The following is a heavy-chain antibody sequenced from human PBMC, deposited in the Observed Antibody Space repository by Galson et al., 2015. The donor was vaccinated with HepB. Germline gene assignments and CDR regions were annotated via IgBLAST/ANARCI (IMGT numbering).Heavy chain of an antibody. CDR2: FDPEDGET. D-gene: IGHD6-13*01. CDR3: ATVFGYSSSWGHDY. CDR1: GYTLTELS. V-gene: IGHV1-24*01. J-gene: IGHJ4*02. Sequence: SVKVSCKVSGYTLTELSMHWVRQAPGKGLEWMGGFDPEDGETIYAQKFQGRVTMTEDTSTDTAYMELSSLRSEDTAVYYCATVFGYSSSWGHDYWGQGTLVTVSS.